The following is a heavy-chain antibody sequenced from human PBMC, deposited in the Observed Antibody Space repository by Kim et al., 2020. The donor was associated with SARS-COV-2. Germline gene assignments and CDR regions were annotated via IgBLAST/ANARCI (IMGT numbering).Heavy chain of an antibody. J-gene: IGHJ4*02. CDR1: GFTFSSHV. CDR3: AKGQWGNNYFDY. V-gene: IGHV3-23*01. Sequence: GGSLRLSCAASGFTFSSHVLTWVRQAPGKGLEWVSSISRSGDSTNHADSVKDRFTISRDNSKNTLYLQMNSLRAEDTAVYYCAKGQWGNNYFDYWGQGTL. D-gene: IGHD3-16*01. CDR2: ISRSGDST.